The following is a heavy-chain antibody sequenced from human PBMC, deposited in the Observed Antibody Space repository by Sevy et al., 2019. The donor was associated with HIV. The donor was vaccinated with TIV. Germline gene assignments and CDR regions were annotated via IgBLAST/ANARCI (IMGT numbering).Heavy chain of an antibody. Sequence: ASVKVSCKTYGYTFIGHYMHWVRQAPGQGLEWMAWINPNSGGTNYAQKFQGRVTLTRDTSIGTAYMELTSLRSDDTAVYYCARDKSGGSTNIDYWGQGTLVTVSS. V-gene: IGHV1-2*02. CDR2: INPNSGGT. J-gene: IGHJ4*02. D-gene: IGHD2-15*01. CDR1: GYTFIGHY. CDR3: ARDKSGGSTNIDY.